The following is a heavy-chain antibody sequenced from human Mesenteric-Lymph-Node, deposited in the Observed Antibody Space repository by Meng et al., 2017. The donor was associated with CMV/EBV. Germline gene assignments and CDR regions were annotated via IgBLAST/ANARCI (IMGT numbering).Heavy chain of an antibody. D-gene: IGHD3-3*01. CDR3: ARAGGIYDSPDV. CDR2: ISWNSGSI. J-gene: IGHJ6*02. CDR1: GFTFDDYA. V-gene: IGHV3-9*01. Sequence: SLKISCAASGFTFDDYAMHWVRQAPGKGLEWVSGISWNSGSIGYADSVKGRFTISRDNAKNSLYLQMNSLRAEDTALYYCARAGGIYDSPDVWGQGTTVTVSS.